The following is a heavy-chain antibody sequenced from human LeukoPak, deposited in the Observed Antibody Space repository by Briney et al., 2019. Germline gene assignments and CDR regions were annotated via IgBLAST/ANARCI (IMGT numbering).Heavy chain of an antibody. CDR2: ISGSGGST. V-gene: IGHV3-23*01. J-gene: IGHJ4*02. CDR3: AKVGSSWYSHFDY. Sequence: GGSLRLSCAASGFTFSNYAMSWVRQAPGKGLEWVPGISGSGGSTYYADSVKGRFTISRDNSKNMLYLQMNSLRAEDTAVYYCAKVGSSWYSHFDYWGQGTLVTVSS. D-gene: IGHD6-13*01. CDR1: GFTFSNYA.